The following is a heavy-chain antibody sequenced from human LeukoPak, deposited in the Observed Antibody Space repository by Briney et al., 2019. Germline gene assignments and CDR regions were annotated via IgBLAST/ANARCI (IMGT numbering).Heavy chain of an antibody. CDR2: ISWNSGNI. CDR1: EFTFGDYA. J-gene: IGHJ4*02. D-gene: IGHD3-10*02. Sequence: GGSLRLSCAASEFTFGDYAMHWVRQAPGKGLEWVSGISWNSGNIGYADSVKGRFTISRNNAKNSLYLQMNSLRAEDTALYYCAKDVHLLSMVGGFDHWGQGTLVTVSS. V-gene: IGHV3-9*01. CDR3: AKDVHLLSMVGGFDH.